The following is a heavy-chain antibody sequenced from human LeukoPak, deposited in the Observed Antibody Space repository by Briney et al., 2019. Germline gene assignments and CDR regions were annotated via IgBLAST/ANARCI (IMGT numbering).Heavy chain of an antibody. J-gene: IGHJ4*02. CDR3: ARGAGIAVASDY. CDR2: IIPIFGTA. V-gene: IGHV1-69*13. D-gene: IGHD6-13*01. Sequence: ASVTVSCKASGGTFSSYAISWVRQAPGQGLEWMGGIIPIFGTANYAQKFQGRVTITADESTSTAYMELSSLRSEDTAVYYCARGAGIAVASDYWGQGTLVTVSS. CDR1: GGTFSSYA.